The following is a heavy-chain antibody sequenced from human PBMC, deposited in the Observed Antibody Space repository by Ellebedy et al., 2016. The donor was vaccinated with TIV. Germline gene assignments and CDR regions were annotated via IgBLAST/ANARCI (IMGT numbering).Heavy chain of an antibody. CDR1: GFTFSSYG. Sequence: PGGSLRLSCAASGFTFSSYGMHWVRQAPGKGLEWVAVIWYDGSNKYYADSVKGRFTISRDNSKNTLYLQMNSLRAEDTAVYYCARARYSSSSSRVPHYYYGMDVWGQGTTVTVSS. J-gene: IGHJ6*02. CDR2: IWYDGSNK. D-gene: IGHD6-6*01. CDR3: ARARYSSSSSRVPHYYYGMDV. V-gene: IGHV3-33*08.